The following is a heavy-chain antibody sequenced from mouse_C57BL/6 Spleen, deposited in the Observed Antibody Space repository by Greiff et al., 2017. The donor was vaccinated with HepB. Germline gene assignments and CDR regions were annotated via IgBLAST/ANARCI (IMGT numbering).Heavy chain of an antibody. J-gene: IGHJ3*01. CDR2: IDPETGGT. V-gene: IGHV1-15*01. CDR3: MDYGSSYRFAY. Sequence: VQLVESGAELVRPGASVTLSCKASGYTFTDYEMHWVKQTPVHGLEWIGAIDPETGGTAYNQKFKGKAILTADKSSSTAYMELRSLTSEDSAVYYCMDYGSSYRFAYWGQGTLVTVSA. D-gene: IGHD1-1*01. CDR1: GYTFTDYE.